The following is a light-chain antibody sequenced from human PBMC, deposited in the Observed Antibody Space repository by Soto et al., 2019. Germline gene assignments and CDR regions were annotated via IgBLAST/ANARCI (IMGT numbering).Light chain of an antibody. V-gene: IGKV4-1*01. CDR1: QSVLYSSDNKNY. J-gene: IGKJ1*01. CDR3: QQYYDTPRT. CDR2: WAS. Sequence: IVMTQSPDSLAVSLGERATINCKSSQSVLYSSDNKNYLVWYQQKPGQPPRLLIDWASTRESGLPDRFSGSGSGTAFTLTISSLQADDVAVYYCQQYYDTPRTFGQGTTVEIK.